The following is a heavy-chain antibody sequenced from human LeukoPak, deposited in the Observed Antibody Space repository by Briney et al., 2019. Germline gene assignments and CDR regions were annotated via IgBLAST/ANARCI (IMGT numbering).Heavy chain of an antibody. CDR1: GFTFSMSW. CDR2: ISSSSSYI. Sequence: GGSLRLSCAASGFTFSMSWMTWVRQAPGKGLEWVSSISSSSSYIYYADSVKGRFTISRDNAKNSLYLQMNSLRAEDTAVYYCARDSGGYVYFDYWGQGTLVTVSS. CDR3: ARDSGGYVYFDY. J-gene: IGHJ4*02. V-gene: IGHV3-21*01. D-gene: IGHD5-12*01.